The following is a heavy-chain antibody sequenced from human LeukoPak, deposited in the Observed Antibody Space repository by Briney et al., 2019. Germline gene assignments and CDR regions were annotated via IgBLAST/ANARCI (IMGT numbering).Heavy chain of an antibody. V-gene: IGHV3-11*01. CDR3: ARYIAARPFDY. CDR2: ISSSGSTI. D-gene: IGHD6-6*01. J-gene: IGHJ4*02. Sequence: PGGSLRLSCAASGFTFSDYYVSWIRQAPGKGLEWVSYISSSGSTIYYADSVKGRFTISRDNARNSLYLQMNSLRSEDTAVYYCARYIAARPFDYWGQGTLVTVSS. CDR1: GFTFSDYY.